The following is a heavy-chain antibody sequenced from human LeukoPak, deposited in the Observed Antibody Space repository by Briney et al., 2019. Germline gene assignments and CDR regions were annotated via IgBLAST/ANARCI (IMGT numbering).Heavy chain of an antibody. Sequence: SETLSLTCTVSGGSISSYYWSWIRQPAGKGLEWIGRIYTSGSTNYNPSLKSRVTISIDTSKNQFSLKLSPVTAADTAVYYCARDRGRWPHYAIDIWGHGTMVAVSS. J-gene: IGHJ3*02. CDR3: ARDRGRWPHYAIDI. CDR1: GGSISSYY. CDR2: IYTSGST. D-gene: IGHD3-10*01. V-gene: IGHV4-4*07.